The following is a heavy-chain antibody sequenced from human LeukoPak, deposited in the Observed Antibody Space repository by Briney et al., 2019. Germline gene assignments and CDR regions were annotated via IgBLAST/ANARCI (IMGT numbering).Heavy chain of an antibody. J-gene: IGHJ6*03. CDR1: GGSFSGYY. Sequence: SETLSLTCAVYGGSFSGYYLSWIRQPPGKGLEWIWEINHSGSTNYNPSLKSRVTISGDTSRNQLYLKLNSVTAADTAVYYCAREQKTGYMDVWGKGTTVTVSS. CDR2: INHSGST. D-gene: IGHD3-9*01. CDR3: AREQKTGYMDV. V-gene: IGHV4-34*01.